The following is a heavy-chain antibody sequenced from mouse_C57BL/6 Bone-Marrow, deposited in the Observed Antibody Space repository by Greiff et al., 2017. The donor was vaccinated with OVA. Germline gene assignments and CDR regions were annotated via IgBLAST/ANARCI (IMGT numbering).Heavy chain of an antibody. D-gene: IGHD1-1*01. V-gene: IGHV1-69*01. CDR1: GYTFTSYW. CDR2: IDPSDSYT. CDR3: SRSFHYHGSSYPYYFDY. J-gene: IGHJ2*01. Sequence: QVQLQQPGAELVMPGASVKLSCKASGYTFTSYWMHWVKQRPGQGLEWIGEIDPSDSYTNYHQKFKGKSTLTVDKSYSTAYMQLSSLTSEDTAVYYCSRSFHYHGSSYPYYFDYWGQGTTLTVSS.